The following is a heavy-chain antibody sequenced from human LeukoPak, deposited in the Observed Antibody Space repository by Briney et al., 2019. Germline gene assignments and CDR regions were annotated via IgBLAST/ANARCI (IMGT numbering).Heavy chain of an antibody. V-gene: IGHV3-73*01. Sequence: GSLKLSCAGSGVPFSGSAMHWVLQASGKGLECVSPIRNKAKRYATAYAASVKGRFTISRDDSKNTAYLQMNSLRAEDTAVYYCARVRVFRIAAAGPSRGLDYWGQGTLVTVSS. J-gene: IGHJ4*02. D-gene: IGHD6-13*01. CDR3: ARVRVFRIAAAGPSRGLDY. CDR1: GVPFSGSA. CDR2: IRNKAKRYAT.